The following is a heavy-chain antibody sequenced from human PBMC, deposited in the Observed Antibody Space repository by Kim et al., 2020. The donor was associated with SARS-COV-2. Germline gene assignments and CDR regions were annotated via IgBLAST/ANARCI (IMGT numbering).Heavy chain of an antibody. V-gene: IGHV4-59*01. Sequence: SETLSLTCTVSGGSISSYYWSWIRQPPGKGLEWIGYIYYSGSTNYNPSLKSRVTISVDTSKNQFSLKLSSVTAADTAVYYCARDHHVYNWSDPWGQGTLVTVSS. CDR3: ARDHHVYNWSDP. J-gene: IGHJ5*02. CDR2: IYYSGST. CDR1: GGSISSYY.